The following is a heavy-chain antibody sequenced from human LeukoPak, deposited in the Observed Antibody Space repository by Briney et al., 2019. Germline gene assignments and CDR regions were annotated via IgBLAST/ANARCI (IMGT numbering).Heavy chain of an antibody. CDR1: DFVFSDHY. J-gene: IGHJ4*02. Sequence: GGSLRLSCAASDFVFSDHYMSWVRQAPGKGLEWVSYISSGGDSIYYADSVKGRFTISRDNAKNSLYLQMSSLRAEDTAVYYCAREMEGEFGSATFFDLGGQGSMVTVSS. V-gene: IGHV3-11*01. CDR3: AREMEGEFGSATFFDL. CDR2: ISSGGDSI. D-gene: IGHD3-10*01.